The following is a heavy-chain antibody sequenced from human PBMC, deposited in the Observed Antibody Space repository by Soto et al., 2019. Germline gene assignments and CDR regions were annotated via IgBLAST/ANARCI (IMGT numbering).Heavy chain of an antibody. Sequence: LRLSCAAAGFSFNSYTMNWVRQAPGKGLEWVSSISRSSSDIYYADSVKGRFTVSRDNAKKSLYLQMNSLRAEDTAVYYCAREVGYGSGSGNYYYYGMDVWGQGTTVTVSS. CDR1: GFSFNSYT. CDR3: AREVGYGSGSGNYYYYGMDV. CDR2: ISRSSSDI. J-gene: IGHJ6*02. D-gene: IGHD3-10*01. V-gene: IGHV3-21*01.